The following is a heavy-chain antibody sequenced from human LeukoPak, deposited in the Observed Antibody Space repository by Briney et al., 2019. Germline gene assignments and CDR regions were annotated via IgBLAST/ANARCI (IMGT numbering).Heavy chain of an antibody. CDR1: GYSISSGYY. V-gene: IGHV4-38-2*02. CDR3: VGAFGDYYYYYMDV. CDR2: INHSGST. D-gene: IGHD3-16*01. J-gene: IGHJ6*03. Sequence: SETLSLTCTVSGYSISSGYYWGWIRQPPGKGLEWIGEINHSGSTNYNPSLKSRATISVDTSKNQFSLKLSSVTAADTAVYYCVGAFGDYYYYYMDVWGKGTTVTVSS.